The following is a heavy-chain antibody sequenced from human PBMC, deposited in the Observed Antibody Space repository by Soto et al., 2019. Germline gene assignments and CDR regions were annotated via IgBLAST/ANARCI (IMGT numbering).Heavy chain of an antibody. CDR3: ARDPYYDYVWGSLRRGY. D-gene: IGHD3-16*01. J-gene: IGHJ4*02. V-gene: IGHV3-30-3*01. Sequence: QVQLVESGGGVVQPGRSLRLSCAASGFTFSSYAMHWVRQAPGKGLEWVAVISYDGSNKYYADSVKGRFTISRDNSKNTLYLQMNSLRAEDTAVYYCARDPYYDYVWGSLRRGYWGQGTLVTVSS. CDR2: ISYDGSNK. CDR1: GFTFSSYA.